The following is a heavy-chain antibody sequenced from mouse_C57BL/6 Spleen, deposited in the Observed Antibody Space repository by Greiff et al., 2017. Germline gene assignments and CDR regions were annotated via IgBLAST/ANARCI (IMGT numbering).Heavy chain of an antibody. CDR1: GYTFTSYW. Sequence: VQLQQPGAELVKPGASVKMSCKASGYTFTSYWITWVKQRPGQGLEWICAIYPGSGSTNYNEKFKSKATLTVDTSSSTAYMQLSSLTSEDSAVYYCARSDYYGSSYWYFDVWGTGTTVTVSS. J-gene: IGHJ1*03. V-gene: IGHV1-55*01. CDR3: ARSDYYGSSYWYFDV. CDR2: IYPGSGST. D-gene: IGHD1-1*01.